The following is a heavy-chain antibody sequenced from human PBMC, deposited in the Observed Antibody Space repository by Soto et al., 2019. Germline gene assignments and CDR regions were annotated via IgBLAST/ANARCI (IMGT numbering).Heavy chain of an antibody. CDR2: VYYSGTT. CDR1: GASINNNDYY. V-gene: IGHV4-30-4*01. J-gene: IGHJ3*02. D-gene: IGHD3-10*01. CDR3: ASKPFGAFDI. Sequence: PSETLSLTCTVSGASINNNDYYWSWIRQTPGKGLEWIGYVYYSGTTDYIPSLKSRLSMSIDKSQNQFTLKLSSVTAADTAVYYCASKPFGAFDIWGQGTMVTVSS.